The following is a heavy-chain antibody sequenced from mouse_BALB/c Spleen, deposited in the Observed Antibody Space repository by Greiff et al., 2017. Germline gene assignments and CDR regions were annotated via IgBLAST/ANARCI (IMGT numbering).Heavy chain of an antibody. J-gene: IGHJ3*01. CDR1: CYTFTSYW. V-gene: IGHV1-52*01. Sequence: VQLQQPGAELVRPGSSVKLSCQASCYTFTSYWMNWVKQRPEQGLEWIGRIDPYDSETHYNQKFKDKAILTVDKSSSTAYMQLSSLTSEDSAVYYGASPGRGAWFDYWGQGTLVTVSA. CDR3: ASPGRGAWFDY. D-gene: IGHD4-1*01. CDR2: IDPYDSET.